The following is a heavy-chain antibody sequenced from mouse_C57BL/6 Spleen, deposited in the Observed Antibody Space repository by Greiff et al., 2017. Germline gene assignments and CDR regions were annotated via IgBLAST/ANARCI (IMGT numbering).Heavy chain of an antibody. D-gene: IGHD2-5*01. CDR3: AIHSNDCAMEY. V-gene: IGHV3-6*01. CDR1: GYSFTSGYY. Sequence: VQLKESGPGLVNPSQSLSLTCSVTGYSFTSGYYWNWIRQFPGNKLEWMGYISYSGSNNYNPYVKNRISITRYTSKNQFFLKLNSVTTEDTATYDSAIHSNDCAMEYWGQGTSVTVSS. J-gene: IGHJ4*01. CDR2: ISYSGSN.